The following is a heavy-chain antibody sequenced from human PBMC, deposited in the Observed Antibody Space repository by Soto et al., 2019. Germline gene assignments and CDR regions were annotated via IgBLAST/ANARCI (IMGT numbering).Heavy chain of an antibody. CDR1: GVTFISYN. CDR2: ISTSSSTI. J-gene: IGHJ4*02. D-gene: IGHD2-15*01. CDR3: ARDDLVTSHFDY. V-gene: IGHV3-48*01. Sequence: GGSLRLSCAASGVTFISYNMNWVRQTPGKGLEWLSYISTSSSTIFYADSVRGRFTISRDNAKNSLYLQINSLRAEDTAVYYCARDDLVTSHFDYWGQGTLVTVSS.